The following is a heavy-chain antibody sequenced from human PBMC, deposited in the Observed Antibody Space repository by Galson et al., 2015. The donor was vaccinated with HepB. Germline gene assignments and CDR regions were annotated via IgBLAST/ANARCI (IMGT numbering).Heavy chain of an antibody. J-gene: IGHJ4*02. V-gene: IGHV3-23*01. CDR1: GFTFSSYA. Sequence: SLRLSCAAPGFTFSSYAMSWVRQAPGKGLEWVSAISGSGGSTYYADSVRGRFTISRDNSKNTLYLQMNSLRAEDTAVYYCAKGMAYYYGSGDLMTDYWGQGTLVTVSS. D-gene: IGHD3-10*01. CDR3: AKGMAYYYGSGDLMTDY. CDR2: ISGSGGST.